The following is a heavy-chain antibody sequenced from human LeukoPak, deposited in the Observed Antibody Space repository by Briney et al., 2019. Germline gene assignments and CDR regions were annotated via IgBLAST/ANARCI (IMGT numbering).Heavy chain of an antibody. D-gene: IGHD3-10*01. CDR2: IYYSGST. CDR3: AREIGDYYGSGRSRTPDNWFDP. V-gene: IGHV4-30-4*01. Sequence: SQTLSLTCTVSGGSISSGDYYWSWIRQPPGKGLEWIGYIYYSGSTYYNPSLKSRVTISVDTSKNQFSLKLSSVTAADTAVYYCAREIGDYYGSGRSRTPDNWFDPWGQGTLVTVSS. J-gene: IGHJ5*02. CDR1: GGSISSGDYY.